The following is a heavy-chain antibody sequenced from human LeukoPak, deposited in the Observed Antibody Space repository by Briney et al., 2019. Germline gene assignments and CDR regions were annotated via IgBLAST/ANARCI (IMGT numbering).Heavy chain of an antibody. CDR3: ARSAPSGSYYTHWFDP. CDR1: GYTFTSYG. D-gene: IGHD3-10*01. V-gene: IGHV1-18*01. CDR2: ISTYKGNS. Sequence: ASVKVSCKASGYTFTSYGISWVRQAPGQGLEWMGWISTYKGNSNNAQKLQGRVTMTTDTSTSIAYMELSSLRSEDTAVYYCARSAPSGSYYTHWFDPWGQGTLVTVSS. J-gene: IGHJ5*02.